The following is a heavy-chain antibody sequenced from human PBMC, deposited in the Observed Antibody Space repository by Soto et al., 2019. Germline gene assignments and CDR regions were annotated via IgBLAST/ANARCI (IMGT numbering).Heavy chain of an antibody. CDR1: GGTFSSYA. D-gene: IGHD1-20*01. CDR3: AIIGYNNDLED. J-gene: IGHJ6*04. V-gene: IGHV1-69*06. CDR2: IIPVFNSP. Sequence: QVQLVQSGAEVKRPGSSVKVSCKASGGTFSSYAFSWVRQAPGQGLEWMGGIIPVFNSPSLAQNLHGRVTATADRSTRTAYRELRELRFEDTGVYYCAIIGYNNDLEDWGKGTTVVVSS.